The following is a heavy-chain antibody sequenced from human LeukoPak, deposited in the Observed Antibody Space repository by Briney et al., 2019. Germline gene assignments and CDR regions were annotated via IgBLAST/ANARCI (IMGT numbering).Heavy chain of an antibody. CDR1: GGSFSGYY. CDR3: ARSGIAAAAPTREFDY. D-gene: IGHD6-25*01. J-gene: IGHJ4*02. V-gene: IGHV4-34*01. CDR2: INHSGST. Sequence: PSETLSLTCAVYGGSFSGYYWSWIRQPPGKGLEWIGEINHSGSTNYNPSLKSRVTISVDTSKNQFSLKLSSVTAADTAVYYCARSGIAAAAPTREFDYWGQGTLVTVSS.